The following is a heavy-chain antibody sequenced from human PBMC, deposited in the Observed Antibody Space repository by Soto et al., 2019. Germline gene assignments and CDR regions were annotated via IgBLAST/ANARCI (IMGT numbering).Heavy chain of an antibody. V-gene: IGHV3-7*01. CDR1: GFTFNTYW. CDR3: ARLTRRSRGDY. Sequence: EVQLVESGGDLVQPGGSLRLSCAASGFTFNTYWMSWVRQAPGKGLEWVANIKEDGSEKYYVDSVKGRFTISRDNAKNLLYLQMNSLGAGDTAMYYCARLTRRSRGDYWGQGTLVTVSS. CDR2: IKEDGSEK. J-gene: IGHJ4*02. D-gene: IGHD1-26*01.